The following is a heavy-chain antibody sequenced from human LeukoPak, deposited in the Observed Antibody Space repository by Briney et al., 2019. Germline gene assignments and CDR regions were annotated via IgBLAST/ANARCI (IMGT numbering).Heavy chain of an antibody. CDR1: EFTFRTYW. Sequence: PGGFLRLSCVASEFTFRTYWMSWVRQAPGKGMEWVANIKEDGSEKYYVDSVKGRFTISRDNAKNSLYLQMNSLRGEDTAVYYCARGRGMGVWGKGTTATVSS. J-gene: IGHJ6*03. V-gene: IGHV3-7*01. CDR3: ARGRGMGV. CDR2: IKEDGSEK. D-gene: IGHD3-10*01.